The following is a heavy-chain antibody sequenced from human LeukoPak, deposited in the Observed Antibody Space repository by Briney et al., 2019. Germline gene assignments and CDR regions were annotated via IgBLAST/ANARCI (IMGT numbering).Heavy chain of an antibody. V-gene: IGHV3-21*04. CDR1: GFTFSSYW. CDR2: ITSSSSYI. D-gene: IGHD3-16*01. Sequence: PGGSPRLSCAASGFTFSSYWMHWVRQAPGKGLEWVSSITSSSSYIYYADSVKGRFTISRDNAKNSLSLQMNSLRAEDTAVYYCAKGGPTGEYDYPLDYLGQGTLVTVSS. CDR3: AKGGPTGEYDYPLDY. J-gene: IGHJ4*02.